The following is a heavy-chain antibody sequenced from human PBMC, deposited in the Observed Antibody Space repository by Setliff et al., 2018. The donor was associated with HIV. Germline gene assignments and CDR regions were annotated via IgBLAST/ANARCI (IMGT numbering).Heavy chain of an antibody. CDR1: GYTFTRYF. D-gene: IGHD1-26*01. CDR2: INPSGGST. Sequence: ASVMVSCKASGYTFTRYFMHCVRQAPGQGLEWLGIINPSGGSTWYAQKFQGRVTMTGDTSTNTLYMELSSLRSEDTAVYYCARGWEGGMDYWGQGTLVTVSS. CDR3: ARGWEGGMDY. J-gene: IGHJ4*02. V-gene: IGHV1-46*01.